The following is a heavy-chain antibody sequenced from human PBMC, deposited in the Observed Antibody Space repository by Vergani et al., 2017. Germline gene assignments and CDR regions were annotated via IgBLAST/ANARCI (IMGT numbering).Heavy chain of an antibody. CDR3: AGPQGTSAYYYGGFDY. V-gene: IGHV3-21*04. D-gene: IGHD3-22*01. CDR1: GFTSSSYS. Sequence: EVQLVESGGGLVKPGGSLRLSCAASGFTSSSYSMNWVRQAPGKGLEWVSSISSDGGSTSYADSVKGRFTISRDNSKNTLSLQMNSLTAEDTAIYYCAGPQGTSAYYYGGFDYWGQGILVTVSS. J-gene: IGHJ4*02. CDR2: ISSDGGST.